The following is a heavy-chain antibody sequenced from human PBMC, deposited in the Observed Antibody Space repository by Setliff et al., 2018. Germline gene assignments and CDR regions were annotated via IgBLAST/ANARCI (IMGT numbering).Heavy chain of an antibody. CDR2: IYYSGST. CDR1: GGSISSGDVY. V-gene: IGHV4-39*07. CDR3: ARDVRVASSSWFKSAFDI. Sequence: SETLSLTCTVSGGSISSGDVYWSWIRQPAGKGLEWIGSIYYSGSTYYNPSLKSRVTISVDTSKNQFSLKLSSVTAADTAVYYCARDVRVASSSWFKSAFDIWGQGTMVTVSS. J-gene: IGHJ3*02. D-gene: IGHD6-13*01.